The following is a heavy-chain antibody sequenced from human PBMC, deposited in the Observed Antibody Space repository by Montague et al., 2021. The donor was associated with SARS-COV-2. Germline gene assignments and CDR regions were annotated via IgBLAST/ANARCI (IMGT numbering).Heavy chain of an antibody. CDR1: GGSISSSNW. J-gene: IGHJ6*02. Sequence: SETLSLTCAVSGGSISSSNWWSWVRQPPGKGLEWIGEIYHSGSTNYNPSLKSRVTISVDKSKNQFSLKLSSVTAADTAVYYCAIEVGAMVYYYGMDVWGQGTTVTVPS. V-gene: IGHV4-4*02. CDR2: IYHSGST. CDR3: AIEVGAMVYYYGMDV. D-gene: IGHD1-26*01.